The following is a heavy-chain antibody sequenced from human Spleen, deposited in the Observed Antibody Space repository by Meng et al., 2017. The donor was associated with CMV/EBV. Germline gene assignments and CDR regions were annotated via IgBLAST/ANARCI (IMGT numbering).Heavy chain of an antibody. J-gene: IGHJ6*02. V-gene: IGHV4-31*02. D-gene: IGHD3-3*01. CDR1: GYY. CDR3: ARDSRIRIVGVDTIYHYGMDV. CDR2: IYHSGTT. Sequence: GYYWTWIRQLPGKGLEWIGAIYHSGTTFHNPSLKSRISISVDTSKNQFSLSLSSPTAADAGIYYCARDSRIRIVGVDTIYHYGMDVWGHGTTVTVSS.